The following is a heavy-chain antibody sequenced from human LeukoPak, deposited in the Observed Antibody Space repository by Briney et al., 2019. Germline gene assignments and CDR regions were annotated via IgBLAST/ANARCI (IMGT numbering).Heavy chain of an antibody. Sequence: PSETLSLTCTVSGGSISSYYWSWIRQPPGKGLEWIGYIYYSGSTNYNPSLKSRVTISVDTSKNQFSLKLSSVTAADTAVYYCARERGEYYDFIGCAFDIWGQGTMVTVSS. CDR3: ARERGEYYDFIGCAFDI. CDR1: GGSISSYY. D-gene: IGHD3-3*01. CDR2: IYYSGST. V-gene: IGHV4-59*01. J-gene: IGHJ3*02.